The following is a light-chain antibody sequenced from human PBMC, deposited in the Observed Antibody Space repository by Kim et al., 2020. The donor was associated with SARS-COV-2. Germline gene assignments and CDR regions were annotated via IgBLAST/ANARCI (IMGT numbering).Light chain of an antibody. Sequence: ATLAVSPGERATLSCSASQSISSNVAWYQQKPGQAPRLLIYDASTRATGIAARFSGSGSGTEFTLTISSLQSEDFAVYYCQQGRAFGQGTKVDIK. CDR2: DAS. CDR1: QSISSN. V-gene: IGKV3-15*01. CDR3: QQGRA. J-gene: IGKJ1*01.